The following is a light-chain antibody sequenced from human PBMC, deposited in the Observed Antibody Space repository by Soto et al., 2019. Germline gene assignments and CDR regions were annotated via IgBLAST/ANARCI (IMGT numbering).Light chain of an antibody. J-gene: IGKJ1*01. CDR1: QSVSSNY. V-gene: IGKV3D-20*02. CDR2: DAS. Sequence: EVVLTQSPATLSLSPGERATLSCRASQSVSSNYLAWYQQKSGQAPRLLIYDASDRATGIPARFSGSGSGTDFTLTISRLEPEDFAVYYCLQRSDWRTFGRGTKVDIK. CDR3: LQRSDWRT.